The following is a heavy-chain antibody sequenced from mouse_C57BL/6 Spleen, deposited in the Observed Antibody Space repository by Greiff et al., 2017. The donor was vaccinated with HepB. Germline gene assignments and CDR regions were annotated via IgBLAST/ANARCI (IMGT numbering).Heavy chain of an antibody. Sequence: EVKLVESGGGLVQPGGSLSLSCAASGFTFTDYYMSWVRQPPGKALEWLGFIRNKANGYTTEYSASVKGRFTISRDNSQSILYLQMNALRAEDSATYYCARYSNSLYAMDYWCQGTSVTVSS. CDR1: GFTFTDYY. CDR3: ARYSNSLYAMDY. D-gene: IGHD2-1*01. CDR2: IRNKANGYTT. V-gene: IGHV7-3*01. J-gene: IGHJ4*01.